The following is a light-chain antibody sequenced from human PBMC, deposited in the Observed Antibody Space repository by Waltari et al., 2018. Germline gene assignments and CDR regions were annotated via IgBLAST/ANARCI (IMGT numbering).Light chain of an antibody. CDR3: QQRTNWPLT. Sequence: EIVLTQSPATLSLSPGERATLSCRASQSVNYFLAWFQQKPGQDPRLLIYDASNRATGIPARFSCSGSGTDFPLTISSLEPEDFAVYYCQQRTNWPLTFGGGTKVEIK. J-gene: IGKJ4*01. CDR2: DAS. V-gene: IGKV3-11*01. CDR1: QSVNYF.